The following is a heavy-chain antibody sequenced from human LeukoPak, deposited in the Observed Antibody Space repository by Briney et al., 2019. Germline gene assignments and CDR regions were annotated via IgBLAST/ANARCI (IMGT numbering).Heavy chain of an antibody. CDR3: ARPGIAVAGIGAFDI. V-gene: IGHV3-23*01. Sequence: GGSLRLSCAASGFTFSSYAMSWVRQAPGKGLEWVSAISGSGGSTYYADSVKGRFTISRDNAKNSLYLQMNSLRAEDTAVYYCARPGIAVAGIGAFDIWGQGTMVTVSS. J-gene: IGHJ3*02. CDR2: ISGSGGST. CDR1: GFTFSSYA. D-gene: IGHD6-19*01.